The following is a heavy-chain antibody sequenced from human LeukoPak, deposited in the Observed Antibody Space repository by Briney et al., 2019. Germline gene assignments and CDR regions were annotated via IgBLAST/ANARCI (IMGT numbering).Heavy chain of an antibody. CDR3: ARTMQEQWLTIHY. CDR1: GFTFSDYW. D-gene: IGHD6-19*01. Sequence: PGGSLRLSCEASGFTFSDYWMNWVRQAPGQGLEWVANIKQDGSAKYYVDSVKGRFTISRDNAKNSLDLQMNSLGAEDTAVYYCARTMQEQWLTIHYWGQGTLVTFSS. J-gene: IGHJ4*02. CDR2: IKQDGSAK. V-gene: IGHV3-7*04.